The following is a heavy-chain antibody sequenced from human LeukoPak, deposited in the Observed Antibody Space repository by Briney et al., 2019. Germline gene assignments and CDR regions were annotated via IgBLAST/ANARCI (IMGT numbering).Heavy chain of an antibody. Sequence: KPSETLSLTCAVYSGSFSAYYWSWIRQPPGKGLEWIGEINHSGSTNYNPSLKSRVNISVDTSKNQFSLKLSSVTAADTAVYYCARVSRLWWARDIWGQGTMVTVSS. CDR1: SGSFSAYY. D-gene: IGHD2-21*01. V-gene: IGHV4-34*01. CDR2: INHSGST. J-gene: IGHJ3*02. CDR3: ARVSRLWWARDI.